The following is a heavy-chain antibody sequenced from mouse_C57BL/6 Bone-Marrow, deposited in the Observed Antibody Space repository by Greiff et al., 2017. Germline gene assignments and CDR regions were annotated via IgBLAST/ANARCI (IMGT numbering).Heavy chain of an antibody. CDR3: ARCLLWYPAWFAY. D-gene: IGHD2-10*01. J-gene: IGHJ3*01. Sequence: QVQLQQPGAELVKPGASVKLSCKASGYTFTSYWMHWVKQRPGQGLEWIGMIHPNSGSTNYNEKFKSKATLTVDKSSSTAYMQLSSLTSEDSAVYYCARCLLWYPAWFAYWGQGTLVTVSA. V-gene: IGHV1-64*01. CDR1: GYTFTSYW. CDR2: IHPNSGST.